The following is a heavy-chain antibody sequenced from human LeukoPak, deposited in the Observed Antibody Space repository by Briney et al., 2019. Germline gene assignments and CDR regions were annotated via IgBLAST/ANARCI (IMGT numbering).Heavy chain of an antibody. CDR1: GGSITSSNFY. J-gene: IGHJ4*02. D-gene: IGHD3-22*01. CDR2: IFYTGDT. Sequence: SETLSLTCTVSGGSITSSNFYWGWIRQPPGKGLEWIGSIFYTGDTYYQPSLRGRLSISLDTSENLFSLRLNSVTAADTAVYYCARNYYDSSGYYIDQFYFDSWGRGTLVTVSS. V-gene: IGHV4-39*07. CDR3: ARNYYDSSGYYIDQFYFDS.